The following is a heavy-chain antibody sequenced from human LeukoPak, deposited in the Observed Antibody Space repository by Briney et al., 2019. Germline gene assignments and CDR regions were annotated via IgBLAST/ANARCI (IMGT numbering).Heavy chain of an antibody. J-gene: IGHJ4*02. CDR3: ARDERGGGVDSSGYSNY. CDR1: GGTFSSYA. CDR2: IIPIFGTA. Sequence: SVKISCKASGGTFSSYAISWVRQAPGQGLEWMGRIIPIFGTANYAQKFQGRVTITTDESTSTAYMELSSLRSEDTAVYYCARDERGGGVDSSGYSNYWGQGTLVTVSS. V-gene: IGHV1-69*05. D-gene: IGHD3-22*01.